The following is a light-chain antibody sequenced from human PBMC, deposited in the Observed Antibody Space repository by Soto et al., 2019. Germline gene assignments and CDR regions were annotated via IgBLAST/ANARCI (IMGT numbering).Light chain of an antibody. J-gene: IGLJ3*02. CDR1: SSDIGGHNY. CDR2: EVN. Sequence: QSVLTQPASVSGSPGQSITISCTGTSSDIGGHNYVSWYQQHPGKAPKLMIYEVNNRPSGVSSRFSGSKSGNTASLTISGLQAEDEADYYCQAYDDSLTAFVFGGGTKLTVL. V-gene: IGLV2-14*01. CDR3: QAYDDSLTAFV.